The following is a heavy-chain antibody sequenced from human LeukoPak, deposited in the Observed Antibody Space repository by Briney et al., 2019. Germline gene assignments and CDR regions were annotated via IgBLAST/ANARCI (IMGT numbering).Heavy chain of an antibody. CDR3: AKTTGTQRAYYFDY. CDR2: ISYDGSNK. Sequence: RGSLRLSCAASGFTFSSYGMHWVRQAPGKGLEWVAVISYDGSNKYYADSVKGRFTISRDNSKNTLYLQMNSLRAEDTAVYYCAKTTGTQRAYYFDYWGQGTLVTVSS. V-gene: IGHV3-30*18. D-gene: IGHD1-1*01. J-gene: IGHJ4*02. CDR1: GFTFSSYG.